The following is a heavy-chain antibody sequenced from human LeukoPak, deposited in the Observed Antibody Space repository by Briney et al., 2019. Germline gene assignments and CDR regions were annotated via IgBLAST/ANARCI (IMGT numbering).Heavy chain of an antibody. CDR2: INHSGST. D-gene: IGHD3-10*01. Sequence: ESSETLSLTCAVYGGSLSDYYWTWIRQPPGKGLQWIGEINHSGSTNYNPSLESRVTISVDTSKNQFSLKLSSVTAADTAVYYCARRKLLWFGDPRSYYFDYWGQGALVTVSS. CDR1: GGSLSDYY. J-gene: IGHJ4*02. CDR3: ARRKLLWFGDPRSYYFDY. V-gene: IGHV4-34*01.